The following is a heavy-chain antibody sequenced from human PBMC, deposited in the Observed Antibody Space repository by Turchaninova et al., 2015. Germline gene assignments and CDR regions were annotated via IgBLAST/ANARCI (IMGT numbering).Heavy chain of an antibody. V-gene: IGHV3-7*03. J-gene: IGHJ1*01. Sequence: EVQLVVSGGGLVQPGGCVRGSGVGSGLTLWGYWKNGVRQAPGKGPEWVDNIKEDGSEIYYGDSVKGRFTIARDNAKNSLFLQMNSLRAEDSATYYCARGSPAPYTHWGQGTLVTVSS. D-gene: IGHD4-11*01. CDR3: ARGSPAPYTH. CDR2: IKEDGSEI. CDR1: GLTLWGYW.